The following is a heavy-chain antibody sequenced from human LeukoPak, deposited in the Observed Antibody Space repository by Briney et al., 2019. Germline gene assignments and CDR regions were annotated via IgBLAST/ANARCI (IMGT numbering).Heavy chain of an antibody. V-gene: IGHV3-66*01. J-gene: IGHJ6*02. Sequence: GGSLRLSCAASGFTVSSNYMSWVRQAPGKGLEWVSVIYSGGSTYYADSVKGRFTISRDNSKNTLYLQMNSLRAEDTAVYYCARGGGSGWYPADYYYGMDVWGQGTTVTVSS. CDR1: GFTVSSNY. D-gene: IGHD6-19*01. CDR2: IYSGGST. CDR3: ARGGGSGWYPADYYYGMDV.